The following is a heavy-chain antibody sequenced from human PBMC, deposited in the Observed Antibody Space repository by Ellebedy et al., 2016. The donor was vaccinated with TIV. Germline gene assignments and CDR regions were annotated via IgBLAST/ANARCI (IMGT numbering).Heavy chain of an antibody. CDR2: IKSDGSST. D-gene: IGHD3-9*01. V-gene: IGHV3-74*01. Sequence: LGGSLRLSCAASGFSFSTSWMYWVRQVTGKGLVWVSRIKSDGSSTRYADSVRGRFTISRDNAENTLYLQMDSLGAEDTAVYYCARWDFDSVNAFDILGQGTMVTVSS. J-gene: IGHJ3*02. CDR1: GFSFSTSW. CDR3: ARWDFDSVNAFDI.